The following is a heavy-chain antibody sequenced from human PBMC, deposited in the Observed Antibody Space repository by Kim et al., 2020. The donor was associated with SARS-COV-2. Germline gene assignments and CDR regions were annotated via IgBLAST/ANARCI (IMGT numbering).Heavy chain of an antibody. Sequence: GESLKISCAASGFTFSSYAMHWVRQAPGKGLEWVAVISYDGSNKYYADSVKGRFTISRDNSKNTLYLQMNSLRAEDTAVYYCARDLVAAAGTIDYWGQGT. CDR1: GFTFSSYA. CDR3: ARDLVAAAGTIDY. D-gene: IGHD6-13*01. J-gene: IGHJ4*02. V-gene: IGHV3-30*04. CDR2: ISYDGSNK.